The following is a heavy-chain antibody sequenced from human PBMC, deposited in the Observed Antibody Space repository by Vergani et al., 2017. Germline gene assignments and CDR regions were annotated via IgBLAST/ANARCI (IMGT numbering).Heavy chain of an antibody. CDR2: ISYDGSNK. D-gene: IGHD4-17*01. V-gene: IGHV3-30*04. CDR3: ARGYDYGDYVDY. J-gene: IGHJ4*02. Sequence: QVQLVESGGGVVQPGRSLRLSCAASGFTFSSYAMHWVRQAPGKGLEWVAVISYDGSNKYYADSVKGRFTISRDNSKNTLYLQMNSLRAEDTAVYDCARGYDYGDYVDYWGQGTLVTVSS. CDR1: GFTFSSYA.